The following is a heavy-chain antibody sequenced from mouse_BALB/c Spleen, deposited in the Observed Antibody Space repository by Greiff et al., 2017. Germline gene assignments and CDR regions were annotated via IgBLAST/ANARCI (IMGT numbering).Heavy chain of an antibody. J-gene: IGHJ3*01. CDR2: INSNGGST. V-gene: IGHV5-6-3*01. Sequence: EVKVVESGGGLVQPGGSLKLSCAASGFTFSSYGMSWVRQTPDKRLELVATINSNGGSTYYPDSVKGRFTISRDNAKNTLYLQMSSLKSEDTAMYYCARDVTMITPFAYWGQGTLVTVSA. D-gene: IGHD2-4*01. CDR1: GFTFSSYG. CDR3: ARDVTMITPFAY.